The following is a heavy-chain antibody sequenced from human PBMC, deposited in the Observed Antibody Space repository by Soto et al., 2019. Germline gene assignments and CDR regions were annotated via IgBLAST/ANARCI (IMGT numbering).Heavy chain of an antibody. J-gene: IGHJ4*02. Sequence: QVQLVESGGGVVQPGRSLRLSCAASGFTFSSYAMHWVRQAPGKGLEWVAVISYDGSNKYYADSVKGRFTISRDNSKNTLYLQMNSLRAEDTAVYYCARARSDSVSYWTLWYWCQGTLVTVSS. CDR3: ARARSDSVSYWTLWY. CDR2: ISYDGSNK. V-gene: IGHV3-30-3*01. D-gene: IGHD1-26*01. CDR1: GFTFSSYA.